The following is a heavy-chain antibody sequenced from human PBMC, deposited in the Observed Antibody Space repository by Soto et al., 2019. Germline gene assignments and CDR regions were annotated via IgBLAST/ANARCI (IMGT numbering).Heavy chain of an antibody. CDR1: GGSVSSGSYY. J-gene: IGHJ4*02. CDR3: AVVVTTGLGDFDY. V-gene: IGHV4-61*01. Sequence: PWETLSLTGTVSGGSVSSGSYYWSWIRQPPGKGLEWIGYIYYSGSTNYNPSLKSRVTISVDTSKNQFSLKLSSVTAADTAVYYCAVVVTTGLGDFDYWGQGTLVTVSS. CDR2: IYYSGST. D-gene: IGHD3-22*01.